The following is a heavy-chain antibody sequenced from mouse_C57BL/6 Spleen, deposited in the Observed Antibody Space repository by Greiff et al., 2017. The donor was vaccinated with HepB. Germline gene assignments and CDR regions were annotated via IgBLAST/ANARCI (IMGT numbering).Heavy chain of an antibody. D-gene: IGHD1-1*01. V-gene: IGHV1-54*01. Sequence: QVQLQQSGAELVRPGPSVKVSCKASGYAFTNYLIEWVKQRPGQGLEWIGVINPGSGGTNYNEKFKGKATLTADKSSSTAYMQLSSLTSEDSAVYFCARRFITTVVATDYWGQGTTLTVSS. J-gene: IGHJ2*01. CDR2: INPGSGGT. CDR3: ARRFITTVVATDY. CDR1: GYAFTNYL.